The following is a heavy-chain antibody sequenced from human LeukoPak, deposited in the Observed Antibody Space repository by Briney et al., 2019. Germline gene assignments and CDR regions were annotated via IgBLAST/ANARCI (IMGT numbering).Heavy chain of an antibody. CDR2: ISSSSSTI. Sequence: GGSLRLSCAASGFTFSSYSMNWVRQAPGKGLEWVSYISSSSSTIYYADSVKGRFTISRDNAKNSLYLQMNSLRAEDTAVYHCAKGYIYGIDYWGQGTLVTVSS. CDR3: AKGYIYGIDY. V-gene: IGHV3-48*01. J-gene: IGHJ4*02. D-gene: IGHD5-18*01. CDR1: GFTFSSYS.